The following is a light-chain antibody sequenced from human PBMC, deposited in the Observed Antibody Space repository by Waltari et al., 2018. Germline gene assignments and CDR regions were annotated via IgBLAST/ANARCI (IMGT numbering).Light chain of an antibody. J-gene: IGLJ3*02. Sequence: QSVLTQPPSASGTPGQKVTISCNGSSSNIGSNYVYWYQQLPGTAPKLLIFTNKQRPSGVPDRFSHSKSGTSASLAINGLRSEDEADYYCAAWDDSLSGLVLGGGTKVTVL. CDR1: SSNIGSNY. V-gene: IGLV1-47*01. CDR2: TNK. CDR3: AAWDDSLSGLV.